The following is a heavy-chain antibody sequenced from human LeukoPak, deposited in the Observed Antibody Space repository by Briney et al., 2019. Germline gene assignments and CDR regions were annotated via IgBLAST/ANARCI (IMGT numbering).Heavy chain of an antibody. CDR2: IKQDGSET. D-gene: IGHD5-24*01. J-gene: IGHJ4*02. V-gene: IGHV3-7*01. CDR1: GFTFSTYW. Sequence: GGSLRLSCATSGFTFSTYWMSWVRQAPGKGLEWVANIKQDGSETYYANSVKGRFTIFRDNAKNSLYLQMDSLRVEDTAVYYCANGDGFDYWGQGTLVIVSS. CDR3: ANGDGFDY.